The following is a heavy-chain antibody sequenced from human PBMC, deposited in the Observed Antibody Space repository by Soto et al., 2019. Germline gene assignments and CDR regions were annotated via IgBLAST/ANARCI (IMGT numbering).Heavy chain of an antibody. CDR2: ISAYNGNT. J-gene: IGHJ5*02. CDR1: GYTFTSYG. CDR3: ARGVVVVPAAIYNWFDP. Sequence: ASVKVSCKASGYTFTSYGISWVRQAPGRGLEWMGWISAYNGNTNYAQKLQGRVTMTTDTSTSTAYMELRSLRSDDTAVYYCARGVVVVPAAIYNWFDPWCQGTLVTVSS. D-gene: IGHD2-2*01. V-gene: IGHV1-18*01.